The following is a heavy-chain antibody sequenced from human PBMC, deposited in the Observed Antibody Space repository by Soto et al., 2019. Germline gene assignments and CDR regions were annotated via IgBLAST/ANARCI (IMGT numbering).Heavy chain of an antibody. CDR2: IYDTGISGYTPST. Sequence: SQTLSLTCTVSGGSITSSYWSWIRWPPGKRLEWIAYIYDTGISGYTPSTCYNPSLKRRVTLSVDTSKSQFSLKLTSETAAGTAAYYCARGEDAFFYSGLVVWGQGITLNIFS. CDR3: ARGEDAFFYSGLVV. V-gene: IGHV4-59*01. J-gene: IGHJ6*01. CDR1: GGSITSSY.